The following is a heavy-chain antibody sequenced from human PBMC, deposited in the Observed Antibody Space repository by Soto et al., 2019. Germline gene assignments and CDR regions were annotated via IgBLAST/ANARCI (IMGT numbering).Heavy chain of an antibody. Sequence: ASVKVSCKASGYTFTSYAMHWVRQAPGQRLEWMGWINAGNGNTKYSQKFQGRVTITRDTSASTAYMELSSLRSEDTAVYYCARPSIAARLNYYYYYMDVWGKGTTVTV. CDR1: GYTFTSYA. D-gene: IGHD6-6*01. J-gene: IGHJ6*03. CDR3: ARPSIAARLNYYYYYMDV. V-gene: IGHV1-3*01. CDR2: INAGNGNT.